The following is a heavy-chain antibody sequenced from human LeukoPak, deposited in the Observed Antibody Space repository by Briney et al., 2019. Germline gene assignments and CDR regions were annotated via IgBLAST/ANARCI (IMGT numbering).Heavy chain of an antibody. CDR1: GYTFTGYC. V-gene: IGHV1-2*06. CDR2: INPNSGGT. J-gene: IGHJ4*02. Sequence: ASVKVSCKASGYTFTGYCMHWVRQAPGPGLEWMGRINPNSGGTNYAQEFQGRVTMTRDTSISTAYMELSRLRSDDTAVYYCARGFHSSSWFYFDYWGQGTLVTVSS. D-gene: IGHD6-13*01. CDR3: ARGFHSSSWFYFDY.